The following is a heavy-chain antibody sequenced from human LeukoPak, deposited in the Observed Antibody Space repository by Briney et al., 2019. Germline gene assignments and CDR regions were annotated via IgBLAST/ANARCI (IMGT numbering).Heavy chain of an antibody. CDR2: IYTSGST. J-gene: IGHJ4*02. CDR1: GGSISSGSYY. V-gene: IGHV4-61*02. Sequence: SQTLSLTCTVSGGSISSGSYYWSWIRQPAGKGLEWIGRIYTSGSTNYNPSLKSRVTISVDTSKNQFSLKLSSVTAADTAVYYCARGFRAAILGGYYFDYWGQGTLVTVSS. D-gene: IGHD2-2*02. CDR3: ARGFRAAILGGYYFDY.